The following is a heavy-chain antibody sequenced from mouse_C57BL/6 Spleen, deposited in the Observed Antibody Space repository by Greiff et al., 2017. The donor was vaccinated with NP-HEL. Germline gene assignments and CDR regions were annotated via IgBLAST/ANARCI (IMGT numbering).Heavy chain of an antibody. D-gene: IGHD2-1*01. CDR3: ARDRYGNDAMDY. CDR1: GFTFSDYG. J-gene: IGHJ4*01. V-gene: IGHV5-17*01. CDR2: ISSGSSTI. Sequence: EVKVEESGGGLVKPGGSLKLSCAASGFTFSDYGMHWVRQAPEKGLEWVAYISSGSSTIYYADTVKGRFTISRDNAKNTLFLQMTSLRSEDTAMYYCARDRYGNDAMDYWGQGTSVTVSS.